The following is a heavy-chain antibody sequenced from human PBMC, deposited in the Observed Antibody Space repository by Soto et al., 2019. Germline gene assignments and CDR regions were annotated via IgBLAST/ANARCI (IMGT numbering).Heavy chain of an antibody. CDR2: IIPILGIA. V-gene: IGHV1-69*02. Sequence: QVQLVQSGAEVKKPGSSVKVSCKASGGTFSSYTISWVRQAPGQGLEWMGRIIPILGIANYAQKFQGRVTITADKSTSTAYMELSSLRSEDTAVYYCARLVEMATISYWGQGTLVTVSS. CDR1: GGTFSSYT. CDR3: ARLVEMATISY. J-gene: IGHJ4*02. D-gene: IGHD5-12*01.